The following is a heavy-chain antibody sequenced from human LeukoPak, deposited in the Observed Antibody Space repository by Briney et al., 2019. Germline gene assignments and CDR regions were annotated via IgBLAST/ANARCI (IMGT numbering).Heavy chain of an antibody. D-gene: IGHD3-10*01. V-gene: IGHV4-39*07. CDR1: GGSISSSRYY. J-gene: IGHJ3*02. CDR3: ARIARGGAFDT. Sequence: SETLSLTCTVSGGSISSSRYYWGWIRQPPGKGLEWIGSIYYSGSTYYNPSLKSRVTISVDTSKNQFSLKLSSVTAADTAVYYCARIARGGAFDTWGQGTMVTVSS. CDR2: IYYSGST.